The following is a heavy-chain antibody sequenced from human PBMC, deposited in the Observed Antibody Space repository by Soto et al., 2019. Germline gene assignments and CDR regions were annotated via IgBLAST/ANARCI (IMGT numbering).Heavy chain of an antibody. CDR1: GFTFSSYS. J-gene: IGHJ6*02. D-gene: IGHD6-19*01. CDR2: ISSSSSYI. Sequence: GGSLRLSCAASGFTFSSYSMNWVRQAPGKGLEWVSSISSSSSYIYYADSVKGRFTISRDNAKNSLYLQMNSLRAEDTAVYYCARDFPIHVAGTAYYYYGMDVWGQGTTVTVSS. V-gene: IGHV3-21*01. CDR3: ARDFPIHVAGTAYYYYGMDV.